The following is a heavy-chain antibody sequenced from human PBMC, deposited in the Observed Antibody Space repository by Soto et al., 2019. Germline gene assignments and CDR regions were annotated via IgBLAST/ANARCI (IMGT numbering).Heavy chain of an antibody. CDR2: ISAYNCNT. V-gene: IGHV1-18*01. J-gene: IGHJ4*02. D-gene: IGHD3-22*01. Sequence: QVQLVQSGAEVKKPGASVKDSCKASGYTFTSYGISWVRQAPGQGLEWMGWISAYNCNTNYAQKLQGRVTLTTDTSPSTAYMELRRLRSDDTPVYYCARDCYYDSSGYRSDFDYWGQGTLVTFSA. CDR3: ARDCYYDSSGYRSDFDY. CDR1: GYTFTSYG.